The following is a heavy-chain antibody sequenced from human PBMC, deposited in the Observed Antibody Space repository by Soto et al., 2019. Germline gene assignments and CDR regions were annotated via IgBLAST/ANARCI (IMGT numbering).Heavy chain of an antibody. CDR3: ARRDSSSLYYSYGMDV. J-gene: IGHJ6*02. CDR2: IDPSDSYT. CDR1: GYSFTSYW. D-gene: IGHD6-6*01. V-gene: IGHV5-10-1*01. Sequence: PGESLKISCKGSGYSFTSYWISWVRQMPGKGREWMGRIDPSDSYTNYSPSFQGHVTISADKSISTAYLKWSSLKASDTAMYYCARRDSSSLYYSYGMDVWGQGTTVTVSS.